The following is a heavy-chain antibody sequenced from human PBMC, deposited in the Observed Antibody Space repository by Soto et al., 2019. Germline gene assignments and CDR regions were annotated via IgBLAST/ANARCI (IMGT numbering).Heavy chain of an antibody. J-gene: IGHJ4*02. D-gene: IGHD3-22*01. CDR3: AGCGSGYFDD. CDR2: IITILDIA. CDR1: GCTFSSYT. Sequence: SVKVSCKASGCTFSSYTIRWVRQAPGQGLEWMGGIITILDIANYAQKFHGRVKITADKSTSTAYMELSSVRSVYTAVFYCAGCGSGYFDDWGQGTLVTVSS. V-gene: IGHV1-69*10.